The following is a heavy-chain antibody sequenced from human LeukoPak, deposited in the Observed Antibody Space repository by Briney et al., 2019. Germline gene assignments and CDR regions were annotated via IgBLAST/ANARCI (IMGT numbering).Heavy chain of an antibody. V-gene: IGHV1-46*01. D-gene: IGHD6-19*01. CDR3: ARAAVAGPRRGYYFDY. CDR1: GYTFTSYY. J-gene: IGHJ4*02. Sequence: GASVKVSCKASGYTFTSYYMHWVRQAPGQGLEWMGIINPSGGRTSYAQKFQGRVTMTRDTSTSTVYMELSSLRSEDTAVYYCARAAVAGPRRGYYFDYWGQGTLVTVSS. CDR2: INPSGGRT.